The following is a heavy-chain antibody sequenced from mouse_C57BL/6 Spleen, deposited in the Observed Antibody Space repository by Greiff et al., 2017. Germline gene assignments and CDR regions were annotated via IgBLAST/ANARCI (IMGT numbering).Heavy chain of an antibody. CDR2: INPSNGGT. CDR3: ARDGNYWYFDV. Sequence: QLQLQQPGTELVKPGASVKLSCKASGYTFTSYWMHWVKQRPGQGLEWIGNINPSNGGTHYNEKFKSKAILTVDKSSSTAYMELSSLTSEKSAVYYCARDGNYWYFDVWGTGTTVTVSS. V-gene: IGHV1-53*01. J-gene: IGHJ1*03. CDR1: GYTFTSYW. D-gene: IGHD2-1*01.